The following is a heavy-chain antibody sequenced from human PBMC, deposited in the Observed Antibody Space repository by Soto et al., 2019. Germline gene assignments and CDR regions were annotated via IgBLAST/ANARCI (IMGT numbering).Heavy chain of an antibody. CDR3: AKGGITPTDSFEWFDS. V-gene: IGHV3-23*01. Sequence: GSLRLSCAASVFTFNFYAMSWVRQAPGKGLEGVSAISGSGGNTYYADSVKGRFTISRDNSKNTLFLQMNSLRAEDTAVYYCAKGGITPTDSFEWFDSWGQGTLVNVSS. CDR1: VFTFNFYA. CDR2: ISGSGGNT. D-gene: IGHD3-22*01. J-gene: IGHJ5*01.